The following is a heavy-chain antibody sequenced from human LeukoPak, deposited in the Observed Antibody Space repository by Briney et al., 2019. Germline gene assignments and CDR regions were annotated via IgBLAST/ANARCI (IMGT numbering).Heavy chain of an antibody. J-gene: IGHJ4*02. CDR1: GGSISSGSYY. Sequence: NASETLSLTCTVSGGSISSGSYYWSWIRQPARKGLEWIGRIYTSGSTNYNPSLKSRITISVDTSKNQFSLKLSSVTAADTAVYYCARNSCPSGSCYDNRGYFDYWGQGTLVTVSS. V-gene: IGHV4-61*02. D-gene: IGHD2-15*01. CDR2: IYTSGST. CDR3: ARNSCPSGSCYDNRGYFDY.